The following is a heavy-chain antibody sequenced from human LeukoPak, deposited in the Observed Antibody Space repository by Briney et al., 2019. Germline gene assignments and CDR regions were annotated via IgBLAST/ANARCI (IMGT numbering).Heavy chain of an antibody. CDR1: ECTFSSYE. D-gene: IGHD3-22*01. CDR3: AKDHPFDYYYATSGYFLY. Sequence: GRTLIHSCATPECTFSSYEMDRVRHAPGNGVERLADLWDDGSNKFYADSVKGRSTISRDNSKNTVYLQMNSLRADDTAVYYCAKDHPFDYYYATSGYFLYWGQGTLVTVSS. J-gene: IGHJ4*02. CDR2: LWDDGSNK. V-gene: IGHV3-33*06.